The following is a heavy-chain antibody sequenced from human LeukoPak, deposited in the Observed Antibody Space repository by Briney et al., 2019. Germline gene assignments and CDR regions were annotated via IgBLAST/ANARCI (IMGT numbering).Heavy chain of an antibody. J-gene: IGHJ6*03. Sequence: PGGSLRLSCAVSGFTVSANYMSWVRQAPGKGLEWVSAISGSGGSTYYADSVKGRFTISRDNSKNSLYLQMNSLRAEDTAVYYCARNLLWVYYMDVWGKGTTVTVSS. CDR3: ARNLLWVYYMDV. CDR1: GFTVSANY. V-gene: IGHV3-23*01. D-gene: IGHD3-10*01. CDR2: ISGSGGST.